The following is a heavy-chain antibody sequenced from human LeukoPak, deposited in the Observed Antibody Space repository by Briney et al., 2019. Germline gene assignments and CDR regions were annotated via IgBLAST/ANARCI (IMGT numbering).Heavy chain of an antibody. J-gene: IGHJ4*02. CDR1: GFTFSSYA. D-gene: IGHD5-12*01. CDR3: AKWSRGYSGYADY. CDR2: INGRAATT. V-gene: IGHV3-23*01. Sequence: GGSLRLSCAASGFASGFTFSSYAMSWVRQAPGKGLEWVASINGRAATTYYADSVKGRFTISRDNSKNTLYLQMNSLRAEDTAVYYCAKWSRGYSGYADYWGQGTLVTVSS.